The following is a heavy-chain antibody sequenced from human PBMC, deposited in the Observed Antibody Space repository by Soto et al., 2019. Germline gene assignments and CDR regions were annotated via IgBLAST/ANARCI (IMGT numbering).Heavy chain of an antibody. J-gene: IGHJ4*02. CDR2: IHYSGST. D-gene: IGHD3-22*01. V-gene: IGHV4-39*02. CDR1: GDSVTISDYY. CDR3: AAHDSGGYYAEY. Sequence: QLQLQESGPGLVKPSETLSLPCTVSGDSVTISDYYWGWIRQPPGKGLEWIGSIHYSGSTYYNPYLKSRVTISGDTSKKHFSLKLTSVTAADAAVYYCAAHDSGGYYAEYWGQGTLVTVSA.